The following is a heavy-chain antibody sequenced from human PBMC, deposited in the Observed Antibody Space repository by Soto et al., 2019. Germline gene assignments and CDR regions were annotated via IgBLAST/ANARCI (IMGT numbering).Heavy chain of an antibody. CDR2: INPNSGGT. V-gene: IGHV1-2*04. CDR1: GYTFTGYY. Sequence: ASVKVSCKASGYTFTGYYMHWVRQAPGQGLEWMGWINPNSGGTNYAQKFQGWVTMTRDTSISTAYMELSRLRSDDTAVYYCARGLSVVPAAIPYYYYYYYMDVWGKGTTVTVSS. J-gene: IGHJ6*03. CDR3: ARGLSVVPAAIPYYYYYYYMDV. D-gene: IGHD2-2*01.